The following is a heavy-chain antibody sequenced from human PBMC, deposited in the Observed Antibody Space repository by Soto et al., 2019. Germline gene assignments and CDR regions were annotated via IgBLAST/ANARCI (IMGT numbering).Heavy chain of an antibody. Sequence: GGSLRLSCAASGFTFSSYGMHWVRQAPGKGLEWVAVISYDGSNKYYADSVKGRFTISRDNSKNTLYLQMNSLRAEDTAVYYRAKDASDYYGSGSYYDVRAAYYYGMDVWGQGTTVTVSS. D-gene: IGHD3-10*01. J-gene: IGHJ6*02. CDR3: AKDASDYYGSGSYYDVRAAYYYGMDV. CDR1: GFTFSSYG. V-gene: IGHV3-30*18. CDR2: ISYDGSNK.